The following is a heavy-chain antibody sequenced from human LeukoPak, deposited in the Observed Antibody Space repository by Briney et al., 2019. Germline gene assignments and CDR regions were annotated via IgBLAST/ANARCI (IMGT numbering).Heavy chain of an antibody. CDR3: ARGLGVFGY. CDR1: EFTVSSNY. J-gene: IGHJ4*02. Sequence: GGSLRLSCAASEFTVSSNYMSWVRQAPGKGLEWVSVIYSGGSTYYADSVKGRFTISRDNSKNTLYLQMNSLRAEDTAVYYCARGLGVFGYWGQGTLVTVSS. V-gene: IGHV3-66*01. CDR2: IYSGGST. D-gene: IGHD3-10*01.